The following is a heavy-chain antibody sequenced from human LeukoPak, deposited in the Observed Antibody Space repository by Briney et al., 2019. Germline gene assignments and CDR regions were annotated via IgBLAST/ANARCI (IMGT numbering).Heavy chain of an antibody. CDR2: ISADGGTT. J-gene: IGHJ4*01. V-gene: IGHV3-64*02. D-gene: IGHD3-10*01. CDR3: ARGRGGPPFDF. CDR1: GLNFRADG. Sequence: GGSLRLSCVASGLNFRADGMHWVRQAPGQGLEYISAISADGGTTFHAESVKGRFTISRDNSKNTLYLQMGSLRIDDSALYYCARGRGGPPFDFWGHGTLITVSS.